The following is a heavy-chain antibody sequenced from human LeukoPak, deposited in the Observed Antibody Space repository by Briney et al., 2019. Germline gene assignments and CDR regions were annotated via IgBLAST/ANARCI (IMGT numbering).Heavy chain of an antibody. CDR2: INPNSGGT. V-gene: IGHV1-2*02. CDR1: GYTFTGYY. Sequence: ASAKVSCKASGYTFTGYYMHWVRQAPGQGLEWMGWINPNSGGTNYAQKFQGRVTLTRDTSISTAYMELSRLRSDDTAVYYCARDLQWPDAFDIWGQGTMVTVSS. J-gene: IGHJ3*02. D-gene: IGHD6-19*01. CDR3: ARDLQWPDAFDI.